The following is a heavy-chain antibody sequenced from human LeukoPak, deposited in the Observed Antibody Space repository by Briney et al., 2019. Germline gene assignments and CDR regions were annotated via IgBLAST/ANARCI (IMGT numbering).Heavy chain of an antibody. CDR3: AKDNHVVVIPAAVQFT. Sequence: GGSLRLSCVASGFTFSTYAMTWVRQAPGKGLEWVSAISNSGGNTYYVNSVKGRFTISRDNSKNTLYLQMNSLRAEDTALYYCAKDNHVVVIPAAVQFTWGQGTLVTVSS. CDR2: ISNSGGNT. J-gene: IGHJ5*02. CDR1: GFTFSTYA. V-gene: IGHV3-23*01. D-gene: IGHD2-2*01.